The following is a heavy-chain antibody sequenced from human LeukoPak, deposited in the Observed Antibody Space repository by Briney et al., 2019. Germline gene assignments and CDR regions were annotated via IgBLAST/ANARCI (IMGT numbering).Heavy chain of an antibody. V-gene: IGHV3-30-3*01. CDR2: ISYDGSNK. CDR1: GFTFSSYA. J-gene: IGHJ5*02. CDR3: ARGHDDYGDWFDP. D-gene: IGHD4-17*01. Sequence: PGGSPRLSCAASGFTFSSYAMHWVRQAPGKGLEWVAVISYDGSNKYYADSVKGRFTISRDNSKNTLYLQMNSLRAEDTAVYYCARGHDDYGDWFDPWGQGTLVTVSS.